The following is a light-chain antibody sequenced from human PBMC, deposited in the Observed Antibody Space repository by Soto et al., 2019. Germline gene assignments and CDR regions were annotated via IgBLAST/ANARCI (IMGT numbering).Light chain of an antibody. J-gene: IGLJ2*01. Sequence: QSVLTQPASVSGSPGQSITISCTGTSSDIGAYNFVSWYQQHPGKAPKLMLYDVNIRPSGVSNRFSGSNSGNTASLTISGLQAEDEADYYCTSWTTSTTMRFGGGTQLTVL. V-gene: IGLV2-14*03. CDR1: SSDIGAYNF. CDR3: TSWTTSTTMR. CDR2: DVN.